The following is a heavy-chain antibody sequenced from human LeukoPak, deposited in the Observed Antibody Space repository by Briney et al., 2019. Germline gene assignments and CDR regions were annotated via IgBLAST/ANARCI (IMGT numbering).Heavy chain of an antibody. V-gene: IGHV3-30*03. J-gene: IGHJ5*02. Sequence: GGSLRLSCVASGFAFSTYGMHWVRQAPGKGLEWVAVIANDAKTTYYADSVRGRVTISRDNSKNTLYLQMNSLRAEDTAVYYCASEKAAGNWFDPWGQGTLVTVSS. D-gene: IGHD6-13*01. CDR3: ASEKAAGNWFDP. CDR2: IANDAKTT. CDR1: GFAFSTYG.